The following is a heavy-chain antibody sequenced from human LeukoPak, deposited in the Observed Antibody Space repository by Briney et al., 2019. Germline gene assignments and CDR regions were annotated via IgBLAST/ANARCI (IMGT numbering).Heavy chain of an antibody. Sequence: SWVRQHPGKGLEWIGYMYYSGSTYFNPSLKSRATISVDRSKNQFSLKLSSVTAADTAVYYCARDAEYYYGSGSYSSGIDVWGQGTTVTVSS. CDR3: ARDAEYYYGSGSYSSGIDV. D-gene: IGHD3-10*01. CDR2: MYYSGST. V-gene: IGHV4-31*02. J-gene: IGHJ6*02.